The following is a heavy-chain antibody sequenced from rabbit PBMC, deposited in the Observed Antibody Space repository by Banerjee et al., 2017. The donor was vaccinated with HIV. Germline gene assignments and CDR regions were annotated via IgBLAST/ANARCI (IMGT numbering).Heavy chain of an antibody. D-gene: IGHD6-1*01. Sequence: QSLEESGGDLVKPGASLTLTCTASGFSFSSNYYMCWVRQAPGKGLELIACIYTSSGSTYFASWAKGRFTISKTSSTTVTLQMTSLTAADTATYFCARDVPYGGVGYADATFALWGPGTLVTVS. CDR2: IYTSSGST. J-gene: IGHJ6*01. CDR3: ARDVPYGGVGYADATFAL. CDR1: GFSFSSNYY. V-gene: IGHV1S40*01.